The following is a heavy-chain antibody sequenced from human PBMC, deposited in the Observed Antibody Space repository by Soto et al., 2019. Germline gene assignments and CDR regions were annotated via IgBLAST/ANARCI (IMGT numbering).Heavy chain of an antibody. Sequence: QVQLVESGGGVVQPGRSLRLSCAASGFTFSSYGMHWVRQAPGKGLEWVAVISDDGSNKYYADSVKGRFTISRDNSKNTLYLQMNSLRAEDTAVYYCAKSLVEWELLGFFDYWGQGTLVTVSS. J-gene: IGHJ4*02. D-gene: IGHD1-26*01. CDR1: GFTFSSYG. V-gene: IGHV3-30*18. CDR3: AKSLVEWELLGFFDY. CDR2: ISDDGSNK.